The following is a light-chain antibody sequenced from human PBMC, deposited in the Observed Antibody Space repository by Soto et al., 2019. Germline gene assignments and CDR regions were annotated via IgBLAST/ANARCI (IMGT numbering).Light chain of an antibody. CDR2: GAS. Sequence: EIGMTQSPATLSVSPGERATLACRASQSVSSKLAWYQQKPGQAPRLLIYGASTRATGIPARFSGSGSGTEFTLTISSLQSEDFSVYYCQQYNNWPPITFGQGTRPEIK. J-gene: IGKJ5*01. CDR3: QQYNNWPPIT. CDR1: QSVSSK. V-gene: IGKV3-15*01.